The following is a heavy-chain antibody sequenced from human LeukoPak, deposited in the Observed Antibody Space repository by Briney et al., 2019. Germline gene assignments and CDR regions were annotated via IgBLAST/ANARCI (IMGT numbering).Heavy chain of an antibody. CDR1: GFTFDDYG. CDR3: ARGGITIFGVITAPDY. D-gene: IGHD3-3*01. V-gene: IGHV3-20*04. CDR2: INWNGGST. J-gene: IGHJ4*02. Sequence: GGSLRLSCAASGFTFDDYGMSWVRQAPGKGLEWVSGINWNGGSTGYADSVKGRFTISRDNAKNSLYLQMNGLRAEDTALYYCARGGITIFGVITAPDYWGQGTLVTVSS.